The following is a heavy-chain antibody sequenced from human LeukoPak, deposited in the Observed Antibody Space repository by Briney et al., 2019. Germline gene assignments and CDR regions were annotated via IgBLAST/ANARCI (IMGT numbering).Heavy chain of an antibody. V-gene: IGHV3-23*01. Sequence: PGGSLRLSCAASGFTFSSYAMSWVRQAPGKGLEWVSAISGSGGSTYYADSVKGRFTISRDNSKNTLYLRMNSLRAEDTAVYYCAREQSLYSSSWYYFDYWGQGTLVTVSS. D-gene: IGHD6-13*01. CDR2: ISGSGGST. CDR1: GFTFSSYA. CDR3: AREQSLYSSSWYYFDY. J-gene: IGHJ4*02.